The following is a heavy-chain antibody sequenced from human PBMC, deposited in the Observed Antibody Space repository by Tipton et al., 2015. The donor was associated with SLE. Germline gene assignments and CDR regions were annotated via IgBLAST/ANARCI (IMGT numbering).Heavy chain of an antibody. Sequence: SLRLSCAAPGFTFDDYAMHWVRQAPGKGLEWVSLITWDGGKVYYADSVKGRFTISRDNSNNSLYLQMNSLRAEDTALYYCAKGILYDSTGPVDSWGQGTLVTVSS. CDR3: AKGILYDSTGPVDS. CDR1: GFTFDDYA. CDR2: ITWDGGKV. D-gene: IGHD3-22*01. V-gene: IGHV3-43D*03. J-gene: IGHJ4*02.